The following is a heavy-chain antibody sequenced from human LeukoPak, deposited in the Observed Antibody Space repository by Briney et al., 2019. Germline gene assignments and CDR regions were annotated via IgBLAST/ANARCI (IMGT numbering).Heavy chain of an antibody. J-gene: IGHJ5*02. V-gene: IGHV1-2*02. Sequence: ASVKVSCKASGYTFTSYAMNWVRQAPGQGLEWMGWINPNSGGTNYAQKFQGRVTMTRDTSISTAYMELSRLRSDDTAVYYCARDRKVRGVIYGFDPWGQGTLVTVPS. CDR3: ARDRKVRGVIYGFDP. CDR2: INPNSGGT. D-gene: IGHD3-10*01. CDR1: GYTFTSYA.